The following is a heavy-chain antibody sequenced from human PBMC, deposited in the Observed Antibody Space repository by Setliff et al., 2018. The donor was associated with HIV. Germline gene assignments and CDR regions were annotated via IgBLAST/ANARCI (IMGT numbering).Heavy chain of an antibody. V-gene: IGHV1-69*10. Sequence: GASVKVSCKASGGPFSSYAISWVRQASGQGLEWLGGIIPNIGVANYAQKFQGRVTITADESTSTAYMQLSSLRSEDTAVYYCARAGYSYGYEYAFEMWGQGTMVTVSS. J-gene: IGHJ3*02. CDR3: ARAGYSYGYEYAFEM. D-gene: IGHD5-18*01. CDR1: GGPFSSYA. CDR2: IIPNIGVA.